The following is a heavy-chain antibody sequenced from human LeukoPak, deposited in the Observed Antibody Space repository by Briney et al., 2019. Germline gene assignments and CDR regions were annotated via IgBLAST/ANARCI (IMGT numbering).Heavy chain of an antibody. CDR3: ALEVVAGIQH. V-gene: IGHV4-31*09. Sequence: SETLSLTCTVSGGSISSGGYYWSWIRQHPGKGLEWIGYIYYSGSTYYNPSLKSRVTISVDKSKNQFSLRLSSVTAADTAVYYCALEVVAGIQHWGQGTLVTVSS. D-gene: IGHD6-19*01. CDR2: IYYSGST. CDR1: GGSISSGGYY. J-gene: IGHJ1*01.